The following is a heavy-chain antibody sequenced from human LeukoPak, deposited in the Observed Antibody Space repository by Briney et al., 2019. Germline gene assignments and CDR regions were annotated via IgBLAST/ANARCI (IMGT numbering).Heavy chain of an antibody. J-gene: IGHJ5*02. V-gene: IGHV4-59*01. D-gene: IGHD6-6*01. CDR1: GGSISSYY. Sequence: SETLSLTCTVSGGSISSYYWSWIRQPPGKGLEWIGNVYYIGTTSYNSFLKSRVSISVDTSKNQFSLEVKSVTSEDTAVYYCARNTSSSPWFDPWGQGTLVTVSS. CDR3: ARNTSSSPWFDP. CDR2: VYYIGTT.